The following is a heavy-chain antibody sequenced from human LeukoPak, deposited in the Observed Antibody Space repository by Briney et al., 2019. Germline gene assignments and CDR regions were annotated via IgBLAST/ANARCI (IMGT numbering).Heavy chain of an antibody. Sequence: PSETLSLTCAVYGGSFSGYYWSCIRQPPGKGLEWIGEINHSGSTNYNPSLKSRVTMSVDTSKNQFSLKLSSVTAADTAVYYCARGGYSYGYGYWGQGTLVTVSS. D-gene: IGHD5-18*01. CDR2: INHSGST. CDR1: GGSFSGYY. V-gene: IGHV4-34*01. CDR3: ARGGYSYGYGY. J-gene: IGHJ4*02.